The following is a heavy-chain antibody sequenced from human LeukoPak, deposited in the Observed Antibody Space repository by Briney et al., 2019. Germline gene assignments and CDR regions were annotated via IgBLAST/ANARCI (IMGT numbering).Heavy chain of an antibody. Sequence: GGSLRLSCAAPGFTFSSYGMHWVRQAPGKGLEWVAFIRYDGSNKYYADSVKGRFTISRDNSKNTLYLQMNSLRAEDTAVYYCAKDATPHGVYSYAPDYWGQGTLVTVSS. V-gene: IGHV3-30*02. CDR2: IRYDGSNK. D-gene: IGHD5-18*01. CDR1: GFTFSSYG. CDR3: AKDATPHGVYSYAPDY. J-gene: IGHJ4*02.